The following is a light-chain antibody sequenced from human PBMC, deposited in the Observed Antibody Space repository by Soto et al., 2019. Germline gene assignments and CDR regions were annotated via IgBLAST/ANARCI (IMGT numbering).Light chain of an antibody. Sequence: EIVMTQSPATLSVSPGEGATLSCRASQSISSKLAWYQQKPGQAPRLLIYGASTRATGVPARFFGSGSGTEFTLTISSLQSEDLAVYYCQHYNDWRLTFGQGTKVEIK. V-gene: IGKV3-15*01. CDR1: QSISSK. CDR3: QHYNDWRLT. CDR2: GAS. J-gene: IGKJ1*01.